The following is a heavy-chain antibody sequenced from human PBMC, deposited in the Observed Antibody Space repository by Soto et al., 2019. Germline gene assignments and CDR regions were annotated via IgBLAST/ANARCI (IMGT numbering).Heavy chain of an antibody. CDR3: AREGYYDSSGTPGY. Sequence: QVQLVESGGGVVQPGRSLRLSCAASGFTFSSYAMHWVRQAPGKGLEWVAVISYDGSNKYYADSVKGRFTISRDNSKNTLYLQMNSLRAEDTAVYYCAREGYYDSSGTPGYWGQGTLVTVSS. D-gene: IGHD3-22*01. V-gene: IGHV3-30-3*01. J-gene: IGHJ4*02. CDR2: ISYDGSNK. CDR1: GFTFSSYA.